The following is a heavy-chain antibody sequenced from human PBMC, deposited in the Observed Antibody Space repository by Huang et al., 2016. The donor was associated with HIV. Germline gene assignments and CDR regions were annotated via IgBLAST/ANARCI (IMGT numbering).Heavy chain of an antibody. CDR2: NKRKANGGAK. J-gene: IGHJ4*02. CDR3: VTNIRFLEWWGEFFFDL. D-gene: IGHD3-3*01. Sequence: EVQLVESGGVLANAGGSFRLSCAASGFIFTKDLMGWVRQATGKWLDVIGRNKRKANGGAKYNSAAGTDILDISRDDSKYTLYLQMNNLTFEDTAVYYCVTNIRFLEWWGEFFFDLWGQGTLVTVSS. V-gene: IGHV3-15*01. CDR1: GFIFTKDL.